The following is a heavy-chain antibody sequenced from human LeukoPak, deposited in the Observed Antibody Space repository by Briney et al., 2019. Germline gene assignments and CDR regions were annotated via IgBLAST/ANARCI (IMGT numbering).Heavy chain of an antibody. V-gene: IGHV3-7*04. D-gene: IGHD1-14*01. Sequence: TGRSLRLSCAASGFTFISYWMTWVRQAPGKGLEWVASIKQDGSEKSYVDSVKGRFTISRDSGKNSLYLQMNSLRAEDTAVYYCARWSGAYHTFDYWGQGTLVTVSS. J-gene: IGHJ4*02. CDR2: IKQDGSEK. CDR3: ARWSGAYHTFDY. CDR1: GFTFISYW.